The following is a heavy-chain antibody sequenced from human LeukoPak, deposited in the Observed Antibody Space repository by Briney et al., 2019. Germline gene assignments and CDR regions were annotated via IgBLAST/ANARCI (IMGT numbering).Heavy chain of an antibody. CDR2: ISGNGGNA. CDR1: GFTFTNYA. Sequence: GGSLRLSCAASGFTFTNYAMSWVRQAPGKGLQWLSAISGNGGNAYYADSVKGRFTISRDNSKNTLYLQMSSLRAEDTAVYYCAKSGNGASSRSVSLRETSDYWGQGALVTVSS. J-gene: IGHJ4*02. V-gene: IGHV3-23*01. D-gene: IGHD5-12*01. CDR3: AKSGNGASSRSVSLRETSDY.